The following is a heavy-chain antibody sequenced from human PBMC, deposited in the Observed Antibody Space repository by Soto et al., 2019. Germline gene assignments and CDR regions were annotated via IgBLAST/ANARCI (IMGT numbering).Heavy chain of an antibody. CDR3: ARLSVNEIGYYYYYYLDV. J-gene: IGHJ6*03. V-gene: IGHV4-59*08. Sequence: QVQLQESGPGLVKPSETLSLTCTVSGGSISSYYWSWIRQPPGKGLEWIGYIYYSGRTNYNPSLQSRVTISVDTSKNQFSLKLSSVTAADTAVYYCARLSVNEIGYYYYYYLDVWGKGTPVTVSS. CDR2: IYYSGRT. CDR1: GGSISSYY. D-gene: IGHD1-1*01.